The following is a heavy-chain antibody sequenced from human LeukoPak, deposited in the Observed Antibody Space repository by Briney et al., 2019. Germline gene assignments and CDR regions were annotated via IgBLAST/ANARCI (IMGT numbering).Heavy chain of an antibody. Sequence: ASVKVSCKAFGHTLKDLYLHWVRQAPGKGLEWLGGFDPEDDERMYAPKFQGRVTVTEDNSIDTAYMELTGLSSDDTGVYYCSTETPGNYWGQGTLVTVSS. CDR1: GHTLKDLY. J-gene: IGHJ4*02. CDR2: FDPEDDER. CDR3: STETPGNY. V-gene: IGHV1-24*01.